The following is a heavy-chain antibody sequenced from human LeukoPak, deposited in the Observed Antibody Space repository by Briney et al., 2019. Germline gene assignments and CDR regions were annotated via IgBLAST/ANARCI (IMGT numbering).Heavy chain of an antibody. CDR2: ISSSSSTI. D-gene: IGHD3-22*01. CDR1: GFTFSSYS. Sequence: GGSLRLSCAASGFTFSSYSMNWVRQAPGKGLEWVSYISSSSSTIYYADSVKGRFTISRDNAKNSLYLQMNSLTAEDTAVYYCAKWPRDSSGYYLLGYYYGMDVWGQGTTVTVSS. CDR3: AKWPRDSSGYYLLGYYYGMDV. V-gene: IGHV3-48*01. J-gene: IGHJ6*02.